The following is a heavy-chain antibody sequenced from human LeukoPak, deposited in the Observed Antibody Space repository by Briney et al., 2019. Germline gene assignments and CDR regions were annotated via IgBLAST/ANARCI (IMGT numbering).Heavy chain of an antibody. V-gene: IGHV4-34*01. D-gene: IGHD2-15*01. CDR2: INHSGST. Sequence: SETLSLTCAVYGGSFSGYYWSWIRQPPGKGLDWIGEINHSGSTNYNPSLKSRVTISVDTSKNQFSLKLSSVTAADTAVYYCARVNPKYCSGGSCYPNFDYWGQGTLVTVSS. CDR1: GGSFSGYY. CDR3: ARVNPKYCSGGSCYPNFDY. J-gene: IGHJ4*02.